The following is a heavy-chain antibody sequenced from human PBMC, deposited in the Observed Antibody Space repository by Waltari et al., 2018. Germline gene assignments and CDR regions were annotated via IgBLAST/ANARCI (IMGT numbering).Heavy chain of an antibody. V-gene: IGHV4-31*01. Sequence: QVQLQESGPGLLKPSQLLSLTCTVSGTSISNTNYYWTWVRQHPGKGLEWIGYIYYNGNTYYNPSLKSLITISLDKSENQFSLRLTSVTAADTAIYYCARGDLAVAGTSAYDIWGQGTMVTVSS. J-gene: IGHJ3*02. CDR1: GTSISNTNYY. CDR2: IYYNGNT. CDR3: ARGDLAVAGTSAYDI. D-gene: IGHD6-19*01.